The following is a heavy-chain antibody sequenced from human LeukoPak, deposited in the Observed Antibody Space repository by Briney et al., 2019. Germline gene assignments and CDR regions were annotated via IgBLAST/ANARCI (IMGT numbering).Heavy chain of an antibody. Sequence: SETLSLTCALSGGSITDYFYNWVRQPPGKGLEWIGEINHSGSSTYNPSLKSRVIISVDTSKNQFSLKLTSVTAADTAVYYCARASYGSGSYTFDYWGQGTLVTVSS. CDR1: GGSITDYF. CDR3: ARASYGSGSYTFDY. D-gene: IGHD3-10*01. J-gene: IGHJ4*02. V-gene: IGHV4-34*01. CDR2: INHSGSS.